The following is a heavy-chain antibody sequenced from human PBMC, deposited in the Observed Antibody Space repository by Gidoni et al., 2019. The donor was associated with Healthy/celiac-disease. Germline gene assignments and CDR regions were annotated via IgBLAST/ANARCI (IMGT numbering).Heavy chain of an antibody. V-gene: IGHV3-30*18. CDR1: GFPFSSYG. Sequence: QVQLVESGGGVVQPVSSLRLSFAASGFPFSSYGMHWVRQAPGKGLEWVAVISYDGSNKYYEDSVKGRFTIARDNSKNTLYLQMNSLRAEDTAVYYCAKEVVPAAMGKSYYYGMDVWGKGTTVTVSS. CDR3: AKEVVPAAMGKSYYYGMDV. D-gene: IGHD2-2*01. CDR2: ISYDGSNK. J-gene: IGHJ6*04.